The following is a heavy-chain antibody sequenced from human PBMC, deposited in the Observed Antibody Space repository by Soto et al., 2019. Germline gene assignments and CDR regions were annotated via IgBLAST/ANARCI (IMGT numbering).Heavy chain of an antibody. V-gene: IGHV3-15*07. Sequence: EVQLVESGGGLVKPGGSLRLSCAASGFTFNNAWMNWVREAPGKGLGWVGRIKSKADGGTTDHAAPVKGRFTISRDDSKNTLYLEMNSLKTEDTAVYYCTSELERREDYWGQGTLVTVSS. J-gene: IGHJ4*02. CDR2: IKSKADGGTT. CDR1: GFTFNNAW. CDR3: TSELERREDY. D-gene: IGHD1-1*01.